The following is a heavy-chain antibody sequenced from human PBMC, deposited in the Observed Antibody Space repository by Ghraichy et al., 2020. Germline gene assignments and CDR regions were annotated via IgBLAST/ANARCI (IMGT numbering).Heavy chain of an antibody. Sequence: GGSLRLSCAASGFTFSSYSMNWVRQAPGKGLEWISYISSSSRTIFYADSVKGRFTISRDNDKKSLYLHTNTLRDEDTAVYYCAKNLAARKGFLYFDLWGRGTLVTVSS. CDR1: GFTFSSYS. CDR3: AKNLAARKGFLYFDL. J-gene: IGHJ2*01. D-gene: IGHD6-6*01. V-gene: IGHV3-48*02. CDR2: ISSSSRTI.